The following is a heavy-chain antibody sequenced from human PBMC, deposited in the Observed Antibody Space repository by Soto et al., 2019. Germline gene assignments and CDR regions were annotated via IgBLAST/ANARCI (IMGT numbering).Heavy chain of an antibody. CDR3: ARGRVTMVPYYYYYMDV. D-gene: IGHD3-10*01. CDR2: INHSGST. Sequence: SETLSLTCAVYGGSFSGYYWSWIRQPPGKGLEWIGEINHSGSTNYNPSLKSRVTISVDTSKNQFSLKLSSVTAADTAVYYCARGRVTMVPYYYYYMDVWGKGTTVTVSS. CDR1: GGSFSGYY. J-gene: IGHJ6*03. V-gene: IGHV4-34*01.